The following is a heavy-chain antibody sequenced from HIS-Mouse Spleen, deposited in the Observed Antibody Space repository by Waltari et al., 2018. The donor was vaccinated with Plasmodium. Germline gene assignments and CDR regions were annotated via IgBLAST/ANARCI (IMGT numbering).Heavy chain of an antibody. CDR1: GYTSPGYY. J-gene: IGHJ1*01. D-gene: IGHD6-13*01. V-gene: IGHV1-2*02. Sequence: QVQLVQSGAEVTKPGASVQVSCKASGYTSPGYYMPWVRQAPAQGLEWMGWINPNSGGTNYAQKFQGRVNMNRDTYISTAYMELSRLRSDDTAVYYCARVLGYKAAAGTFVEYFQHWGQGTLVTVSS. CDR3: ARVLGYKAAAGTFVEYFQH. CDR2: INPNSGGT.